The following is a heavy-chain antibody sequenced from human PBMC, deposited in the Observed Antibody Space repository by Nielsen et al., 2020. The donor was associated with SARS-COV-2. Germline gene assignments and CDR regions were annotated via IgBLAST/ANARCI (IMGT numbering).Heavy chain of an antibody. Sequence: GESLKISCAASGFTFSTYVMHWVRQAPGKGLEWVAVISYDGSNKYYADSVKGRFTISRDNSKNTLYLQMNSLRAEDTAVYYCARVDSGSYYYGMDVWGQGTTVTVSS. CDR2: ISYDGSNK. D-gene: IGHD1-26*01. CDR1: GFTFSTYV. CDR3: ARVDSGSYYYGMDV. J-gene: IGHJ6*02. V-gene: IGHV3-30*19.